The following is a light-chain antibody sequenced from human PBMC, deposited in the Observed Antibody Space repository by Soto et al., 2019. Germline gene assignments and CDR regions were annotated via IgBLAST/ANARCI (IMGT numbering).Light chain of an antibody. CDR1: SGHSSYA. Sequence: QLVPTQSPSASASLGASVKLTCTLSSGHSSYAIAWHQQQPEKGPRYLMKLSSDGSHSKGDGIPDRFSGSSSGAERYRTISSLRSEDEADYYCQTWDTGARVVFGGGTKLTVL. CDR2: LSSDGSH. V-gene: IGLV4-69*01. CDR3: QTWDTGARVV. J-gene: IGLJ2*01.